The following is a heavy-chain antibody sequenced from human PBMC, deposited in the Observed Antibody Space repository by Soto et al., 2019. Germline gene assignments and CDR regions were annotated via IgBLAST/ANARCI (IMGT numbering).Heavy chain of an antibody. D-gene: IGHD2-21*01. CDR3: GREPRYFGGGGCPIGGDVYDF. CDR1: GFLVSDTY. Sequence: PGGSLRLSCTASGFLVSDTYVNWVRPAQGKGLEWVSVMCNRGDTHYADSVRGRFSLSRDISDNTLHLQMNNLRVEDTAVYYCGREPRYFGGGGCPIGGDVYDFWGKGTMVPVSS. CDR2: MCNRGDT. J-gene: IGHJ3*01. V-gene: IGHV3-66*01.